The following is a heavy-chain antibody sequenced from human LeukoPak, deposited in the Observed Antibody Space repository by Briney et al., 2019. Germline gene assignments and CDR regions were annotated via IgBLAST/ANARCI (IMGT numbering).Heavy chain of an antibody. CDR1: GFTFDDYA. CDR2: ISWNSGSI. V-gene: IGHV3-9*01. CDR3: AKDAEAVASYFDY. D-gene: IGHD6-19*01. Sequence: PGRSLRLSCAASGFTFDDYAMHWVRQAPGKGLEWVSGISWNSGSIGYADSVKGRFTISRDNAKNSLYLQMNSLRAEDTALYYCAKDAEAVASYFDYWGQGTLVTVSS. J-gene: IGHJ4*02.